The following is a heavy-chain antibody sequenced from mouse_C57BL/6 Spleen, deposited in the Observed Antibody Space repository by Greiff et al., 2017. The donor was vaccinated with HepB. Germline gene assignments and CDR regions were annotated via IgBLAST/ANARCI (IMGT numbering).Heavy chain of an antibody. J-gene: IGHJ4*01. CDR3: ARDNTVVAPYAMDY. D-gene: IGHD1-1*01. CDR1: GFTFSDYY. CDR2: INYDGSST. Sequence: EVQVVESEGGLVQPGSSMKLSCIASGFTFSDYYMAWVRQVPEKGLEWVANINYDGSSTYYLDSLKSRFIISRDNAKNILYLQMSSLKSEDTATYYCARDNTVVAPYAMDYWGQGTSVTVSS. V-gene: IGHV5-16*01.